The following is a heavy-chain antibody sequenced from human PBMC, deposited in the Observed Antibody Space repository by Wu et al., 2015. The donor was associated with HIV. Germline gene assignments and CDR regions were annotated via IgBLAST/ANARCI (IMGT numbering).Heavy chain of an antibody. CDR3: ARDGREGVNPACQWLDP. CDR1: GGTFTSYA. J-gene: IGHJ5*02. Sequence: QVQLVQSGAEVKKPGSSVRVSCTASGGTFTSYAVSWVRQAPGQGLEWMGGIIHRSFRHRVTVSSYGSMTTVYMELRNLTFEDTAIYYCARDGREGVNPACQWLDPWGQGTLVTVSS. D-gene: IGHD3-10*01. V-gene: IGHV1-69*05. CDR2: II.